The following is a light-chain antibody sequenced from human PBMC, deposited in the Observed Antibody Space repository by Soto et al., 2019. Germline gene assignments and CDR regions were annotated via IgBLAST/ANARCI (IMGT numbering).Light chain of an antibody. CDR2: GAS. CDR3: QHYGTSLYT. Sequence: DIVLTQSAGTLSLSLGERATLFCRASQIISSTYLGWYQQKPGQALRLLIYGASSRATGIPDRFSGSGSGTDFTLTISRLEPEDFAVYYCQHYGTSLYTFGQGTKLEIK. CDR1: QIISSTY. J-gene: IGKJ2*01. V-gene: IGKV3-20*01.